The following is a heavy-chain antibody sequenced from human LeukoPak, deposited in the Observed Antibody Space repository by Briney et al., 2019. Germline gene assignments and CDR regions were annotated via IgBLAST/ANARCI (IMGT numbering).Heavy chain of an antibody. D-gene: IGHD3/OR15-3a*01. J-gene: IGHJ4*02. Sequence: SGTLSLTCAVSGGSISSSNWWTWVRQPPGKGLEWIGEIYHTGTINYNPPLKSRVTISVDRSKNQFSLKVTSVTAADTAVYYCARGRDWVEYWGQGTLVTVSS. CDR3: ARGRDWVEY. V-gene: IGHV4-4*02. CDR2: IYHTGTI. CDR1: GGSISSSNW.